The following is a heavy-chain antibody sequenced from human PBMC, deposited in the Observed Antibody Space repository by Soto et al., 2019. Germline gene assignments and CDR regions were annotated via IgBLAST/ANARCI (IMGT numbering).Heavy chain of an antibody. CDR1: GGSISSGFYY. D-gene: IGHD1-26*01. J-gene: IGHJ4*02. Sequence: SETLSLTCTVSGGSISSGFYYWSWIRQPPGKGLEWIGYIYYSGSTNYNPSLKSRFTISVDTSKNQFSLKLSSVTAADTAVYYCARQYGGSYADYWGQGTLVTVSS. V-gene: IGHV4-61*01. CDR2: IYYSGST. CDR3: ARQYGGSYADY.